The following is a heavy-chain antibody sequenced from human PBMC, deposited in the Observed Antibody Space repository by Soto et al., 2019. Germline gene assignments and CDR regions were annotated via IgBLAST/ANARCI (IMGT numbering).Heavy chain of an antibody. D-gene: IGHD3-9*01. V-gene: IGHV3-13*01. CDR3: ARVRYDILTGYSQFDY. Sequence: PGGSLRLSCAASGFTFSSYDMHWVRQATGKGLEWVSAIGTAGDTYYPGSVKGRFTISRENAKNSLYLQMNSLRAEDTAVYYCARVRYDILTGYSQFDYWGQGTLVTVSS. J-gene: IGHJ4*02. CDR2: IGTAGDT. CDR1: GFTFSSYD.